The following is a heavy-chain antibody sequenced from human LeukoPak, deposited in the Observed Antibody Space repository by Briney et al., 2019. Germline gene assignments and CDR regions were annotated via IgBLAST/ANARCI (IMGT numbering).Heavy chain of an antibody. J-gene: IGHJ4*02. CDR1: GGSISSYY. Sequence: SETLSLTCTVSGGSISSYYWSRIRQPPGKGLEWIGYIYYSGSTNYNPSLKSRVTISVDTSKNQFSLKLSSVTAADTAVYYCARGIDDFWSGYSYFDYWGQGTLVTVSS. D-gene: IGHD3-3*01. CDR3: ARGIDDFWSGYSYFDY. V-gene: IGHV4-59*01. CDR2: IYYSGST.